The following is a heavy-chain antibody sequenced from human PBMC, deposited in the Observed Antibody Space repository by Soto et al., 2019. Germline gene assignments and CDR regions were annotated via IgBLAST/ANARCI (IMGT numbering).Heavy chain of an antibody. D-gene: IGHD3-3*02. J-gene: IGHJ6*03. CDR2: INWNSNSI. Sequence: EVELVESGGGLVQPGRSLRLSCAASGFTFGDYGMQWVRQGPGKGLEWVAGINWNSNSIGYEDSVKGRFTISRDNARNTLYLQMNSLSAEDAAFYYGARATASGRNPHFFYYIDVWGKGTMVTVSS. V-gene: IGHV3-9*01. CDR1: GFTFGDYG. CDR3: ARATASGRNPHFFYYIDV.